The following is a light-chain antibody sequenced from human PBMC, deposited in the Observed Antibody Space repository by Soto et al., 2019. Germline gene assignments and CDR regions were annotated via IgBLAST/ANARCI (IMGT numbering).Light chain of an antibody. CDR3: QKYNSAPRT. Sequence: DIPTTQSPSSLSASVGDRVTITCRASQGISNYLAWYQQKPGKVPKLLIYAASTLQSGVPSRFSGSGSGTDFTLTISSLQPEDVATYFCQKYNSAPRTFGQGTKVEIK. CDR2: AAS. CDR1: QGISNY. J-gene: IGKJ1*01. V-gene: IGKV1-27*01.